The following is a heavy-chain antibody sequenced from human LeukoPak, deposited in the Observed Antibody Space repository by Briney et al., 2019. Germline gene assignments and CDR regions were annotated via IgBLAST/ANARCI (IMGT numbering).Heavy chain of an antibody. D-gene: IGHD2-2*01. J-gene: IGHJ5*02. V-gene: IGHV1-2*02. CDR3: ARDCSSTSSSVGFDP. Sequence: ASVKVSCKASGYTFTSYGISWVRQAPGQGLEWMGWINPNSGGTNYAQKFQGRVTMTRDTSISTAYMELSRLRSDDTAVYYCARDCSSTSSSVGFDPWGQGTLVTVSS. CDR1: GYTFTSYG. CDR2: INPNSGGT.